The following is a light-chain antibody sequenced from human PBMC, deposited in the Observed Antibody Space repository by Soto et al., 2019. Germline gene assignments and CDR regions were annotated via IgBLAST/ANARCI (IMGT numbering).Light chain of an antibody. CDR2: GAS. CDR1: QSVTSRF. J-gene: IGKJ2*01. Sequence: EVVLTQSPGTLSLSPGERATLSCRASQSVTSRFLAWYQQKPGQAPRLLIYGASSRASGIPDRFSGSGSGTHFTLTISRLEPEYFAVYYCQQYGSSPPYTFGQGTKLEIK. CDR3: QQYGSSPPYT. V-gene: IGKV3-20*01.